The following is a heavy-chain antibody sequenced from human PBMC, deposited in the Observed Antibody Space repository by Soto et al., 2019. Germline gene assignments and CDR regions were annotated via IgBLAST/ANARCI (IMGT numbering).Heavy chain of an antibody. CDR2: ISGSGSHI. J-gene: IGHJ4*02. CDR1: GFSFSSYS. V-gene: IGHV3-21*01. CDR3: ARGGGTGAWFPNL. D-gene: IGHD1-26*01. Sequence: GGSLRLSCEVSGFSFSSYSMNWVRQAPGKGPEWVSCISGSGSHIYYGDSVNGRFIISRDNAKNSLYLHMNSLRDEDTALYYCARGGGTGAWFPNLWGQGTLVTVSS.